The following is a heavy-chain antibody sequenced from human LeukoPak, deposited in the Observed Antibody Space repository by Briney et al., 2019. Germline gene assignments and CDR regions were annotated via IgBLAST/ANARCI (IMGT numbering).Heavy chain of an antibody. CDR2: ILGSGRST. J-gene: IGHJ4*02. V-gene: IGHV3-23*01. CDR1: GFTFSSYA. Sequence: GGSLRLSCAASGFTFSSYAMCWVRQAPGKGLEWVSTILGSGRSTYYADSVKGRFTVSRDNSKNTLYLQMNSLTAEDTALYYCAKFRGPSSGWFFDYWGQGTLVTVSS. D-gene: IGHD6-19*01. CDR3: AKFRGPSSGWFFDY.